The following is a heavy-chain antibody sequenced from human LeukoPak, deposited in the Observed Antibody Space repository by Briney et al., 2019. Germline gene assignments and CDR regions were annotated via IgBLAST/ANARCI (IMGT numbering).Heavy chain of an antibody. CDR2: IIPIFGTA. CDR1: GGTFSSYA. J-gene: IGHJ6*03. V-gene: IGHV1-69*13. D-gene: IGHD2-21*02. CDR3: ARGVTAMSPYYYYMDV. Sequence: SVKVSCKSSGGTFSSYAISWVRQAPGQGLEWMGGIIPIFGTANYAQKFQGRVTITADESTSTAYMELSSLRSEDTAVYYCARGVTAMSPYYYYMDVWGKGTTVTISS.